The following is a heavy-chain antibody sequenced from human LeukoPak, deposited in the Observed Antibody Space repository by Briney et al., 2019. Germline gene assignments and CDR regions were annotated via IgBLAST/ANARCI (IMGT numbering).Heavy chain of an antibody. Sequence: PGGSLRLSCAASGFTSRSYSMNWVRQVPGKGLEWISYISSSSHTIYYEDSVRGRFTISRDNAKNSLHLQMNSLRAEDTGIYYCASTAGYFNYWGQGTLVTVSS. CDR2: ISSSSHTI. V-gene: IGHV3-48*01. CDR1: GFTSRSYS. J-gene: IGHJ4*02. D-gene: IGHD3-22*01. CDR3: ASTAGYFNY.